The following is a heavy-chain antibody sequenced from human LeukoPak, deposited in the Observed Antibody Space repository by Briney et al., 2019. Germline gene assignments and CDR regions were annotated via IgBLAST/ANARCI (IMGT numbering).Heavy chain of an antibody. J-gene: IGHJ4*02. CDR2: INPSGGST. D-gene: IGHD3-10*01. Sequence: ASVKVSCKASGYTFTSYYMHWVRQAPGQGLEWMGIINPSGGSTSYAQKFQGRVTMTRDTSTSTVYMELSSLRSEDTAVYYCARPPSGSYYQMGNYFDYWGQGTLVTVSS. CDR1: GYTFTSYY. V-gene: IGHV1-46*01. CDR3: ARPPSGSYYQMGNYFDY.